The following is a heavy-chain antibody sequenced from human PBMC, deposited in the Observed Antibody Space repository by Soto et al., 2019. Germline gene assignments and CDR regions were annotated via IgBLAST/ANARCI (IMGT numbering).Heavy chain of an antibody. CDR1: GYTFTGYY. D-gene: IGHD2-15*01. CDR3: ARGTDIVAVVAATPVSMAV. CDR2: INPNSGGT. Sequence: GASVKVSCTASGYTFTGYYMHWVRQAPGQGLEWMGWINPNSGGTNYAQKFQGWVTMTRDTSISTAYMELSRLRSDDTAVYYCARGTDIVAVVAATPVSMAVWG. J-gene: IGHJ6*02. V-gene: IGHV1-2*04.